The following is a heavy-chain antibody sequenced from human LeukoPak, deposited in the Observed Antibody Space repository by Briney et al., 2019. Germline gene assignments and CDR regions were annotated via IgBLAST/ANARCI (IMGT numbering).Heavy chain of an antibody. CDR1: GGSITDTTYF. CDR3: AREFDH. CDR2: IYYRGNT. J-gene: IGHJ4*02. Sequence: SETLSLTCSVSGGSITDTTYFWGWIRQPPGKGLEWIGSIYYRGNTYYSPPLKSRVTLFVDTSKNQFSLKLTSVTAADMAIYYCAREFDHWGLGTLVTVSS. V-gene: IGHV4-39*02.